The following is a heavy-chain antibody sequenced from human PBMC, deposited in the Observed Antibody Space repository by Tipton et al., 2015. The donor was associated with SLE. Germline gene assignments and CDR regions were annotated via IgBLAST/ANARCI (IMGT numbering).Heavy chain of an antibody. CDR2: IYYSGST. V-gene: IGHV4-59*11. CDR1: GGSISSHY. J-gene: IGHJ5*02. D-gene: IGHD1-26*01. Sequence: TLSLTCTVSGGSISSHYWSWIRQPPGKGLEWIGYIYYSGSTNYNPSLKSRVTISEDTSKNHFSLRLRSGTAADTAVYYCARGSGSYGWFDPWGQGTLVTVSS. CDR3: ARGSGSYGWFDP.